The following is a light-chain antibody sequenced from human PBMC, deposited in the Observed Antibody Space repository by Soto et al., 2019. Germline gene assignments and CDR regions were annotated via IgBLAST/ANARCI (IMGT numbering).Light chain of an antibody. J-gene: IGKJ4*01. CDR1: QSVSRY. CDR2: DTS. CDR3: QQRVSWHPT. V-gene: IGKV3-11*01. Sequence: EIGLTQSPATLSLSPGDRATLSCRASQSVSRYLAWYQQKPGQAPRLLIHDTSTRATGVPDTFSGSGSGTEFTLTISSLEPEDSAMYYCQQRVSWHPTFGGGTHVEIK.